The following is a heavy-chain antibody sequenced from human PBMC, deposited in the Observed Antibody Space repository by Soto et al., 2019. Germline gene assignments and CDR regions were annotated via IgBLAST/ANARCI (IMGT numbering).Heavy chain of an antibody. D-gene: IGHD3-10*01. V-gene: IGHV3-15*01. CDR2: IKNKTAGGTT. CDR3: VINGVLLWFGYLFPPPHYFDY. J-gene: IGHJ4*02. Sequence: PGGSLRLSCTASGFTFSDAWMSWVRQAPGKGLEWVGRIKNKTAGGTTDYAAPVKGRFTVSRDDSKNTLYLQMNNLKTEDTAVYYCVINGVLLWFGYLFPPPHYFDYWGRGTLVTVSS. CDR1: GFTFSDAW.